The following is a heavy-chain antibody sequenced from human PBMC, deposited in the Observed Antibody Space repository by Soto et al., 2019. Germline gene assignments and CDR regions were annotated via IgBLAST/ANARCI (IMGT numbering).Heavy chain of an antibody. CDR3: AKLLYDSSGYYTDY. V-gene: IGHV1-18*04. J-gene: IGHJ4*02. D-gene: IGHD3-22*01. CDR2: ISAYNGNT. CDR1: GYTFTSYG. Sequence: ASVKVSCKASGYTFTSYGISWVRQAPGQGLEWMGWISAYNGNTNYAQKLQGRVTMTTDTSTGTAYMELRSLRSDDTAVYYCAKLLYDSSGYYTDYWGQGTLVTVSS.